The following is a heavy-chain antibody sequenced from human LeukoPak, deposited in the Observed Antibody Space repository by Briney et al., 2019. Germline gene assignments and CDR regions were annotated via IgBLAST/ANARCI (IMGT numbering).Heavy chain of an antibody. Sequence: GGSLRLSYAASGYTFEEYAMHWLREAPGKGLEWVSLISGDGGSTYYADSVKGRFTISRDNSKNSLYLQMNSLRTEDTALYYCAKDMPQQWLVYWGQGTLVTVSS. CDR2: ISGDGGST. CDR3: AKDMPQQWLVY. J-gene: IGHJ4*02. CDR1: GYTFEEYA. V-gene: IGHV3-43*02. D-gene: IGHD6-19*01.